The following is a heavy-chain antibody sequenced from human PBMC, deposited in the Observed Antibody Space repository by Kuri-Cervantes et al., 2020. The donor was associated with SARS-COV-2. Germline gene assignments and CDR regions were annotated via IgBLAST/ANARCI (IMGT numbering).Heavy chain of an antibody. D-gene: IGHD2-21*01. V-gene: IGHV1-2*04. J-gene: IGHJ5*02. Sequence: ASVKVSCKASGYTFTGYYMHWVRQAPGQGLEWMGWINPNSGGTNYAQKFQGWVTMTRDTSISTAYMELSRLGSDDTAVYYCARGIGDMSNFSNWFDPWGQGTLVTVSS. CDR1: GYTFTGYY. CDR2: INPNSGGT. CDR3: ARGIGDMSNFSNWFDP.